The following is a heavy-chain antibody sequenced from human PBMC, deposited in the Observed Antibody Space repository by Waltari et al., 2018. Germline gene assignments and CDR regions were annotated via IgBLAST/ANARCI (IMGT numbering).Heavy chain of an antibody. CDR3: AKGDRSGYYYYYYGMDV. J-gene: IGHJ6*02. D-gene: IGHD3-22*01. V-gene: IGHV3-9*01. Sequence: EVQLVESGGGLVQPGRSLRLSCAASGFTFDDYAMHWVRQAPGKGLEWVSGISWNSGSIGYADSVKGRFTISRDNAKNSLYLQMNSLRAEDTALYYCAKGDRSGYYYYYYGMDVWGQGTTVTVSS. CDR1: GFTFDDYA. CDR2: ISWNSGSI.